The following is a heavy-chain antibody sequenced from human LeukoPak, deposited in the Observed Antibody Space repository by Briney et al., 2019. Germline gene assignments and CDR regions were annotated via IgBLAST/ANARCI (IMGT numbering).Heavy chain of an antibody. CDR3: VKDHGWLLYS. CDR1: GFTFSSQW. D-gene: IGHD3-9*01. Sequence: PGGSLRLSCAASGFTFSSQWMHWVRQAPGKGLEWVSAISGSGGSTYYADSVKGRFTISRDNSKNTLYLQMNSLRADDTAVYYCVKDHGWLLYSWGRGTLVTVSS. J-gene: IGHJ4*02. V-gene: IGHV3-23*01. CDR2: ISGSGGST.